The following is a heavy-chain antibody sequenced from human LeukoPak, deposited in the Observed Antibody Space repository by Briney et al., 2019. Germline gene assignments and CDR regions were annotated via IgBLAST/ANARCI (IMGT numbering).Heavy chain of an antibody. CDR2: IIPIFGTA. V-gene: IGHV1-69*13. J-gene: IGHJ2*01. CDR3: ARDLMSSGRGFWSADGWYFDL. Sequence: SVKVSCKASGGTFSSYAISWVRQAPGQGLEWMGGIIPIFGTANYAQKFQGRVTITADESTSTAYMELSSLRSEDTAVYYCARDLMSSGRGFWSADGWYFDLWGRGTLVTVSS. D-gene: IGHD3-3*01. CDR1: GGTFSSYA.